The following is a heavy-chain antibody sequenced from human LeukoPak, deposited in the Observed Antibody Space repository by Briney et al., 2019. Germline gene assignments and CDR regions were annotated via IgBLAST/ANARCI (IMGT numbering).Heavy chain of an antibody. CDR1: GYSISSGYY. CDR2: IYHSGST. V-gene: IGHV4-38-2*01. D-gene: IGHD3-10*01. CDR3: GGGGGDYGSGSYYKKY. J-gene: IGHJ4*02. Sequence: SETLSLTCAVSGYSISSGYYWGWIRPPPGKGLEWIGSIYHSGSTYYNPSLKSRVTISVDTSKNQFSLKLSSMTAADTAVYYWGGGGGDYGSGSYYKKYWGQGTLVTVSS.